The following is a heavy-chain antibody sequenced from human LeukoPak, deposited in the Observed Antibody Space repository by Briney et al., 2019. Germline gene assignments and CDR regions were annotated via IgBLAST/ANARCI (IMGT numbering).Heavy chain of an antibody. CDR1: GYTFTGYY. V-gene: IGHV1-2*02. J-gene: IGHJ4*02. CDR2: INPNSGGT. D-gene: IGHD2-2*01. CDR3: AREHCSSTCCYRYFDY. Sequence: ASVKVSCKASGYTFTGYYMHWVRQAPGQGLEWMGWINPNSGGTNYAQKFQGRVTMTRDTSISTAYMELSRLRSDDTAVYYCAREHCSSTCCYRYFDYWGQGTLVTVYS.